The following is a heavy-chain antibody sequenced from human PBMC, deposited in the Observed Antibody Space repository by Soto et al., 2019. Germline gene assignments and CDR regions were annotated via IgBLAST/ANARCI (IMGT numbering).Heavy chain of an antibody. CDR2: IKEDGSEK. CDR1: EFTFSSYW. Sequence: EVQLVESGGGLVQPGGSLRLSCAASEFTFSSYWMNWVRQAPGKGLEWVANIKEDGSEKYYVDSVKGRFTISRDNARNSLYLHMNSLGGEDTAVYYCARDLGATGRGSAVGYYYRYGLDVWGQGTTVTVSS. D-gene: IGHD2-2*01. V-gene: IGHV3-7*05. CDR3: ARDLGATGRGSAVGYYYRYGLDV. J-gene: IGHJ6*02.